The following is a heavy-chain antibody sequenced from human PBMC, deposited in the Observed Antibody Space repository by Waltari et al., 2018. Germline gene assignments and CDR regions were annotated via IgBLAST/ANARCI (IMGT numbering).Heavy chain of an antibody. V-gene: IGHV4-59*01. CDR1: GGSISSYY. J-gene: IGHJ3*02. D-gene: IGHD1-20*01. CDR3: ARAKYNWNLWGAFDI. CDR2: SYYSGST. Sequence: QVQLQESGPGLVKPSETLSLTCTVSGGSISSYYWSWIRQPPGKGLEWIGYSYYSGSTNYNPFRKSRVTISVDTSKNQFSLKLSSVTAADTAVYYCARAKYNWNLWGAFDIWGQGTMVTVSS.